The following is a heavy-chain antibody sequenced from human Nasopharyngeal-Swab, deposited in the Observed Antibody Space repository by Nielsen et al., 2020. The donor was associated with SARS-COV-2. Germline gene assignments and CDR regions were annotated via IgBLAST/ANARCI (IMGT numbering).Heavy chain of an antibody. CDR1: GGTFSSYA. CDR2: IIPIFGTA. V-gene: IGHV1-69*13. CDR3: ARDYDFWSGYLYYGMDV. Sequence: SVKVSCKASGGTFSSYAISWVRQAPGRGLEWMGGIIPIFGTANYAQKFQGRVTITADESTSTAYMELSSLRSEDTAVYYCARDYDFWSGYLYYGMDVWGQGTTVTVSS. J-gene: IGHJ6*02. D-gene: IGHD3-3*01.